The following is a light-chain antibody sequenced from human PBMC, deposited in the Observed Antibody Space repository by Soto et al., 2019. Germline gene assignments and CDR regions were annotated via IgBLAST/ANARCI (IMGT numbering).Light chain of an antibody. CDR2: QNN. CDR1: SSNIGAGYD. Sequence: QPVLTQPPSVSGAPGQRVSISCTGSSSNIGAGYDVHWYEHLPGTAPKLLIYQNNNRPSGVPDRFSGSKSGTSASLAITGLQAKDEADYYCQSYDSSLSAVVFGGGTKLTVL. V-gene: IGLV1-40*01. CDR3: QSYDSSLSAVV. J-gene: IGLJ2*01.